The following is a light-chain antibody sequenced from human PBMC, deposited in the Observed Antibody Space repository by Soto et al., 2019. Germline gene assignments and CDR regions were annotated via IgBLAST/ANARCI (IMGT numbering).Light chain of an antibody. CDR1: QSVSSSY. J-gene: IGKJ2*01. CDR3: QQYDSSPYT. V-gene: IGKV3-20*01. CDR2: GAS. Sequence: EIVLTQSPGTLSLSPGERVTLSCRASQSVSSSYLAWYQHKPGQAPRLLIYGASSRATGIPDRFSGSGSGTDFTLTISRVEPEDFAVYYCQQYDSSPYTFGQGTKLEIK.